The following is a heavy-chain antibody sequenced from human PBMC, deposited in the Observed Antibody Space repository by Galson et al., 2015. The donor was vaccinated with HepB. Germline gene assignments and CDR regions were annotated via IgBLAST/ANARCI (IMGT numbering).Heavy chain of an antibody. CDR1: GGSISSYY. Sequence: ETLSLTCTVSGGSISSYYWSWIRQPPGKGLEWIGYIYYSGSTNYNPSLKSRVTISVDTSKNQFSLKLSSVTAADTAVYYCARVYGDYWYFDLWGRGTLVTVSS. CDR2: IYYSGST. J-gene: IGHJ2*01. V-gene: IGHV4-59*01. D-gene: IGHD4-17*01. CDR3: ARVYGDYWYFDL.